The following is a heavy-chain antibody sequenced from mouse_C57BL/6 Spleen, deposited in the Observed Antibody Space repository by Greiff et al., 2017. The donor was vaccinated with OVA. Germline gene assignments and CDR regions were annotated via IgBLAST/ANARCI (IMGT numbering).Heavy chain of an antibody. V-gene: IGHV1-61*01. CDR3: ARSEGNPYFDV. CDR2: IYPSDSET. J-gene: IGHJ1*03. D-gene: IGHD2-1*01. CDR1: GYTFTSYW. Sequence: VQLQQPGAELVRPGSSVKLSCKASGYTFTSYWMDWVKQRPGQGLEWIGNIYPSDSETHYNQKFKDKATLTVDKSSSTAYMQLSSLTSEDSAVYYCARSEGNPYFDVWGTGTTVTVSS.